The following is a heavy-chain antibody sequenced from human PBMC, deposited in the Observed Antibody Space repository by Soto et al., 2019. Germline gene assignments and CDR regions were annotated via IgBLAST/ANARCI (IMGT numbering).Heavy chain of an antibody. D-gene: IGHD3-10*01. V-gene: IGHV4-61*01. CDR3: ARNFHYGSRSYSLDV. Sequence: PSETLSVTCTVSGGSVSSSTYYWSWIRQPPGKGLEWIGYIYYSGSTNYNPSLKSRVTISVDASKNQFSLKLSSVTAADTAVYYCARNFHYGSRSYSLDVWGQGTTVTVSS. CDR1: GGSVSSSTYY. J-gene: IGHJ6*02. CDR2: IYYSGST.